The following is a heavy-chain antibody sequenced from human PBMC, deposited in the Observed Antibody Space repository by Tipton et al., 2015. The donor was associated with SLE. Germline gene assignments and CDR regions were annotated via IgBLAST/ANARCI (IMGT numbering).Heavy chain of an antibody. CDR1: GGSISSYY. CDR2: IYYSGST. D-gene: IGHD1-14*01. V-gene: IGHV4-59*01. Sequence: TLSLTCTVSGGSISSYYWSWIRQPPGKGLEWIGDIYYSGSTNYNPSLKSRVTISVDPSKNQFSLRLSSVTAADTAIYFCARGKWDLRKFCYYFMDVWGKGTTVTVSS. CDR3: ARGKWDLRKFCYYFMDV. J-gene: IGHJ6*03.